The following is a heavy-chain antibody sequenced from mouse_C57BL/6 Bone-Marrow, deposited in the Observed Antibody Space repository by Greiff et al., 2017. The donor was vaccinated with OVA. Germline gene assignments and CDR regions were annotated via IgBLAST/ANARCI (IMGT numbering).Heavy chain of an antibody. CDR2: IDPSDSET. D-gene: IGHD2-2*01. V-gene: IGHV1-52*01. Sequence: QVQLQQPGAELVRPGSSVKLSCKASGYTFTSYWMHWVKQRPIQGLEWIGNIDPSDSETHYNQKFKDKATLTVDKSSSTAYMQLSSLTSEDSAVYYCARWTVTRGDYAMDYWGQGTSVTVSS. J-gene: IGHJ4*01. CDR1: GYTFTSYW. CDR3: ARWTVTRGDYAMDY.